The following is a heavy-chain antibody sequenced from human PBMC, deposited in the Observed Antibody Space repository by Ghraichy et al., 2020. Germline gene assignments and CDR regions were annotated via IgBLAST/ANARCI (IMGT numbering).Heavy chain of an antibody. V-gene: IGHV4-59*01. Sequence: SETLSLTCTVSGGSISSYYWSWIRQPPGKGLEWIGYIYYSGSTNYNPSLKSRVTISVDTSKNQFSLKLSSVTAADTAVYYCGRERGFDAFDISGQGTMVTFSS. CDR3: GRERGFDAFDI. CDR2: IYYSGST. J-gene: IGHJ3*02. CDR1: GGSISSYY.